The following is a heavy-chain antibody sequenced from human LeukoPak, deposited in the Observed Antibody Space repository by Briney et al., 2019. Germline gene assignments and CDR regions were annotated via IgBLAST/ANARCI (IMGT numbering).Heavy chain of an antibody. CDR3: ARAGSGWYGMRWFDY. V-gene: IGHV3-64*01. CDR2: ISSNGGST. CDR1: GFTFSSYA. D-gene: IGHD6-19*01. Sequence: PGGSLRLSCAASGFTFSSYAMHWVRQAPGKGLEYVSAISSNGGSTYYANSVKGRFTISRDNSKNTLYLQMGSLRAEDMAVYYCARAGSGWYGMRWFDYWGQGTLVTVSS. J-gene: IGHJ4*02.